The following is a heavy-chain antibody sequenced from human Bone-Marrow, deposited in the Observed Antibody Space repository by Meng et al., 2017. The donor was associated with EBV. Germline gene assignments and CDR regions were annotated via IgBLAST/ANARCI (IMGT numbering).Heavy chain of an antibody. Sequence: EVQLVESGGGLVQPGGSLKLSCAASGFTFSGSAMHWVRQASGKGLEWVGRIRSKANSYATAYAASVKGRFTISRDDSKNTAYLQMNSLKTEDTAVYYCANTIVATILGNSYFDYWGQGTLVTVSS. CDR3: ANTIVATILGNSYFDY. D-gene: IGHD5-12*01. V-gene: IGHV3-73*02. J-gene: IGHJ4*02. CDR2: IRSKANSYAT. CDR1: GFTFSGSA.